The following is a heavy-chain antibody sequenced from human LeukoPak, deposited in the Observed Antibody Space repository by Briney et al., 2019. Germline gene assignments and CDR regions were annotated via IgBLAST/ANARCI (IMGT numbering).Heavy chain of an antibody. CDR3: AKGKNTGSYLSHVDY. V-gene: IGHV3-43*01. Sequence: GSLRLSCAASGFTFDDYTMHWVRQAPGKGLEWVSLITWDGGSTYYADSVKGRFTISRDNSKNSLYLQMNSLRTEDTALYYCAKGKNTGSYLSHVDYWGQGTLVTVSS. J-gene: IGHJ4*02. CDR1: GFTFDDYT. D-gene: IGHD3-10*01. CDR2: ITWDGGST.